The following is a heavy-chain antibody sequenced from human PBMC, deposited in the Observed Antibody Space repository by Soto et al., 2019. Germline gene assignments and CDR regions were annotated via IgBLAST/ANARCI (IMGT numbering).Heavy chain of an antibody. CDR1: GYTFTTYA. J-gene: IGHJ4*02. Sequence: QVQLLQSGAEVKKPGASVRVSCKASGYTFTTYAIHWVRQAPGQRLEWMGWINADNGNTNYAQKLQGRVTMTTDTSTSTAYMELRSLRSDDTAVYYCARAGGGLLWFGELLIFDYWGQGTLVTVSS. D-gene: IGHD3-10*01. CDR3: ARAGGGLLWFGELLIFDY. V-gene: IGHV1-3*01. CDR2: INADNGNT.